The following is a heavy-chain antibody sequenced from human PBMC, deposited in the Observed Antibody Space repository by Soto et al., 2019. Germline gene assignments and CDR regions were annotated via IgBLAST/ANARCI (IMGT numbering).Heavy chain of an antibody. CDR2: MNPNNGNT. Sequence: QVQLVQSGAEVKKPGASVKVSCKASGYTFTSYNINWERQATGQGLEWMGWMNPNNGNTGYAQNFQGRVTMTRDTSISTSYMELSSLRSEDTAVYYCARGPHPYFNDYWCQGTLVTVSS. D-gene: IGHD2-8*01. J-gene: IGHJ4*02. CDR1: GYTFTSYN. V-gene: IGHV1-8*01. CDR3: ARGPHPYFNDY.